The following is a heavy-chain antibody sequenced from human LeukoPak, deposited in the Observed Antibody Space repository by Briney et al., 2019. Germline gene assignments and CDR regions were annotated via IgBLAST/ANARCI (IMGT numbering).Heavy chain of an antibody. Sequence: SQTLSLTCTVSGGSISSADYYWSWIRQPPGKGLEWIGYIYYSGSTYYNPSLKSRVTMSVDMSKNQFSLKLSSVTAADTAVYYCARATTVVTPAWFDPWGQGTLVTVSS. CDR1: GGSISSADYY. CDR3: ARATTVVTPAWFDP. D-gene: IGHD4-23*01. J-gene: IGHJ5*02. CDR2: IYYSGST. V-gene: IGHV4-30-4*01.